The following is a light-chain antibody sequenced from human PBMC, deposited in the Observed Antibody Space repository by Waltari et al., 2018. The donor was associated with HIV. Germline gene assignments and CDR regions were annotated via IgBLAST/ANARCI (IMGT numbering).Light chain of an antibody. Sequence: QSALTQPASVSGSPGQSITIPCTATSSNLVPCYQQHPGKAPNLIIYGVSKRPSGVSDRFSASKSGNTASLTISGLQAEDEADYHCCSYVGVVNSFVLFGGGTKLTVL. CDR2: GVS. J-gene: IGLJ2*01. V-gene: IGLV2-23*02. CDR1: SSNL. CDR3: CSYVGVVNSFVL.